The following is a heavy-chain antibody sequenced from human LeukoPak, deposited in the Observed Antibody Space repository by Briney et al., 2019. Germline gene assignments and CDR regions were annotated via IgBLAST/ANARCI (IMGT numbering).Heavy chain of an antibody. Sequence: PSETLSLTCTVSGGSISSYYWSWIRQPPGSGLEWIATIYHSGSTYYNSSLKSRAIILIDTSRNQFSLKLSSVTAADTAVYYCAREPSTTVTNLSEDYWGQGTLVTVSS. CDR1: GGSISSYY. CDR3: AREPSTTVTNLSEDY. CDR2: IYHSGST. D-gene: IGHD4-17*01. V-gene: IGHV4-59*12. J-gene: IGHJ4*02.